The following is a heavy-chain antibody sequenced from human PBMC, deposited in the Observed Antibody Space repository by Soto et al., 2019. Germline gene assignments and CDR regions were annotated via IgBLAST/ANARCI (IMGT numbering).Heavy chain of an antibody. D-gene: IGHD3-22*01. CDR2: IYFRGTT. CDR1: GGSISSYY. Sequence: SETLSLTCTVSGGSISSYYWNWIRQPPGKGLEWIGYIYFRGTTNYNPSLKSRVTMSADTSKNQFSLKLNSVTAADTAVYYCARMNYYDTSGYPFDYWGQGTMVTVSS. V-gene: IGHV4-59*01. CDR3: ARMNYYDTSGYPFDY. J-gene: IGHJ4*02.